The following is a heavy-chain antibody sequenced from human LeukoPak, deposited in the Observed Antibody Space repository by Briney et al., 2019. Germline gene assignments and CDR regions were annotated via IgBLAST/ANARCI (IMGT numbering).Heavy chain of an antibody. V-gene: IGHV3-30*18. CDR3: AKLHFPTYYYDSSGYYNGKIFDY. CDR2: ILFDGSYK. CDR1: GFSFSSSG. J-gene: IGHJ4*02. D-gene: IGHD3-22*01. Sequence: GRSLRLSCAVSGFSFSSSGMHWARQAAGRGMEWEAVILFDGSYKYYADSVKGRFTISRDNFKNTLYLQMNSLRAEDTAVYYCAKLHFPTYYYDSSGYYNGKIFDYWGQGTLVTVSS.